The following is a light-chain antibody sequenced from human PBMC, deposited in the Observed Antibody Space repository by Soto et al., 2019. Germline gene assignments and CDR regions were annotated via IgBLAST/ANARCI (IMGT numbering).Light chain of an antibody. CDR3: QQCNRYPIT. V-gene: IGKV1-5*01. CDR1: QSISSW. CDR2: DAS. J-gene: IGKJ5*01. Sequence: DIQMTQSPSTLSASVVDMVTITCRASQSISSWLAWYQQKPGKAPKLLIYDASSLESGVPSRFSGSGSGTEFTLTISSLQPDDSATYCCQQCNRYPITFGQGTRLEIK.